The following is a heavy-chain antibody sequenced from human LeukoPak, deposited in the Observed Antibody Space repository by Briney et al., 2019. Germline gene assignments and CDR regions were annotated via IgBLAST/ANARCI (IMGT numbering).Heavy chain of an antibody. Sequence: GGSLRLSCAASGFTFSSYAMSWVRQAPGKGLEWVSAISDSGGSTYYADSVKGRFTISRDNSKNTLYLQTNSLRDEDTAVYYCAKGDTVVTYWGQGTLVTVSS. J-gene: IGHJ4*02. CDR3: AKGDTVVTY. CDR1: GFTFSSYA. CDR2: ISDSGGST. V-gene: IGHV3-23*01. D-gene: IGHD2-15*01.